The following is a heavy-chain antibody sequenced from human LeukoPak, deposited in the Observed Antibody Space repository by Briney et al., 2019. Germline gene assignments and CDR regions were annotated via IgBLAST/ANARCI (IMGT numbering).Heavy chain of an antibody. J-gene: IGHJ4*02. CDR2: MNPNSGNT. CDR1: D. D-gene: IGHD6-13*01. V-gene: IGHV1-8*01. Sequence: DINWVRQATGQGLEGMGWMNPNSGNTGYAQKFQGRVTMTRNTSISTAYMELSSLRSEDTAVYYCARESIAAAGTRGYYFDYWDQGTLVTVSS. CDR3: ARESIAAAGTRGYYFDY.